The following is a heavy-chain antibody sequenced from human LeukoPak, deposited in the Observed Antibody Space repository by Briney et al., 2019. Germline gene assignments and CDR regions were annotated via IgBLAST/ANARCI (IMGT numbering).Heavy chain of an antibody. Sequence: GGSLRLSCAASGFTFSSYSMNWVRQAPGKGLEWVANIKQDGSEKYYVDSVKGRFTISRDNAKNSLYLQMNSLRAEDTAVYYCARDLLYSGYDLFDYWGQGTLVTVSS. CDR1: GFTFSSYS. CDR3: ARDLLYSGYDLFDY. V-gene: IGHV3-7*04. CDR2: IKQDGSEK. D-gene: IGHD5-12*01. J-gene: IGHJ4*02.